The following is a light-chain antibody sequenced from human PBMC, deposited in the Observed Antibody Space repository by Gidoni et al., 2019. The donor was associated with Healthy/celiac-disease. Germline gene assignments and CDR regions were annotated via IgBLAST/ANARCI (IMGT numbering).Light chain of an antibody. CDR1: QSVSGY. CDR3: QQRSNWPRGYT. J-gene: IGKJ2*01. CDR2: DAS. Sequence: EIVLTQSPATLSLSPGERATLSCRASQSVSGYLAWYQQKPGQAPRLLIYDASNRATGIPARFSGSGSGTDFTLTISSLEPEDFAVYYCQQRSNWPRGYTFGQGTKLEIK. V-gene: IGKV3-11*01.